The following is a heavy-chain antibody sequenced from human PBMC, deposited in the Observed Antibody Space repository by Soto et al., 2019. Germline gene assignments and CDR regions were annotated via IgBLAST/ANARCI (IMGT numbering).Heavy chain of an antibody. CDR2: IYYSGST. D-gene: IGHD1-26*01. Sequence: QLQLQESGPGLVKPSETLSLTCTVSGGSISSSSYYWGWIRQPPGKGLEWIGSIYYSGSTYYNPSLKSRVTISVDTSKNQFSLKLSSVTAADTAVYYCASHTVGAASGEYFQHWGQGTLVTVSS. CDR1: GGSISSSSYY. V-gene: IGHV4-39*01. J-gene: IGHJ1*01. CDR3: ASHTVGAASGEYFQH.